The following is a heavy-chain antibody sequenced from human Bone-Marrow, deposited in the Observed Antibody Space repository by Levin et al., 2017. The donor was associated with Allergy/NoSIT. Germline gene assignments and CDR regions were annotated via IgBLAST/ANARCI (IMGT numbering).Heavy chain of an antibody. Sequence: GGSLRLSFAASGFTFSSYWMHWVRQAPGKGLVWVSRINGDGSSTSYADSVKGRFTISRDNAKNTLYLQMNSLRAEDTAVYYCARNGDDYFDYWGQGTLVTVSS. D-gene: IGHD4-17*01. CDR2: INGDGSST. CDR1: GFTFSSYW. CDR3: ARNGDDYFDY. J-gene: IGHJ4*02. V-gene: IGHV3-74*01.